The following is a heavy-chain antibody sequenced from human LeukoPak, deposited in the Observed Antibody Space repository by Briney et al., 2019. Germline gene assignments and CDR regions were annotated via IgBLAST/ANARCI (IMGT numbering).Heavy chain of an antibody. J-gene: IGHJ4*02. CDR1: GFTFSRFW. Sequence: GGSLRLSCAASGFTFSRFWMSWVRQAPGKGLAWVANIKQDGSEKYYVDSVKGRFTISRDNAKNSLYLQMNSLRAEDTAVFYCARDGTYTDYDPDFDIWGQGTLVTVSS. V-gene: IGHV3-7*04. CDR2: IKQDGSEK. D-gene: IGHD5-12*01. CDR3: ARDGTYTDYDPDFDI.